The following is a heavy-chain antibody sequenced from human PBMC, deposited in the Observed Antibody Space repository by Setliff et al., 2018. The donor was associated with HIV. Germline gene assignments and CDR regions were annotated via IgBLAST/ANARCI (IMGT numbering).Heavy chain of an antibody. D-gene: IGHD5-18*01. CDR3: ARTKAYTVMGFDY. V-gene: IGHV4-38-2*01. CDR2: ITHSGSS. Sequence: PSETLSLTCAVSGGSISSHYWSWIRQPPGKGLEWIGSITHSGSSWLNPSLKSRVNISVYTSKNQFTLNLSSVTAADTAVYYCARTKAYTVMGFDYWGQGTLVTVSS. J-gene: IGHJ4*02. CDR1: GGSISSHY.